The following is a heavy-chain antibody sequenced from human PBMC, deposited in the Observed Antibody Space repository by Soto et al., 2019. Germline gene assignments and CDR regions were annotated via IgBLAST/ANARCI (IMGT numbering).Heavy chain of an antibody. V-gene: IGHV4-61*01. Sequence: SETLSLTCTVSGGSVSSGSYYWSWIRQPPGKGLEWIGYIYYSGSTNYNPSLKSRVTISVDTSKNQFSLKLSSVTAADTAVYYCARDRIVVVPAGHYYYYGMDVWGQGTTVTVSS. CDR2: IYYSGST. J-gene: IGHJ6*02. CDR1: GGSVSSGSYY. D-gene: IGHD2-2*01. CDR3: ARDRIVVVPAGHYYYYGMDV.